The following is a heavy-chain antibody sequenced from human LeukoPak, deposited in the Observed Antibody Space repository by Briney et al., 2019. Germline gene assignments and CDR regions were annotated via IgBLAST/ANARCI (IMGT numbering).Heavy chain of an antibody. CDR2: TYYRSKWYN. CDR1: GDSVSSNSAA. CDR3: AREGPVPHGIADYGGKLLTYYMDV. Sequence: SQTLSLTCAISGDSVSSNSAAWNWIRQSPSRGLEWLGRTYYRSKWYNDYAVSVKSRITINPDTSKNQFSLQLNSVTPEDTAVYYCAREGPVPHGIADYGGKLLTYYMDVWGKGTTVTVSS. D-gene: IGHD4-23*01. J-gene: IGHJ6*03. V-gene: IGHV6-1*01.